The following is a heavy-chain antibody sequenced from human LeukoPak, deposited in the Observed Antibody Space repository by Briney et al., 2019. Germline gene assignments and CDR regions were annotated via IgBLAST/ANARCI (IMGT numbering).Heavy chain of an antibody. D-gene: IGHD6-13*01. J-gene: IGHJ5*02. CDR3: ARGSSSSWYAGWFDP. Sequence: SETLSLTCTVSGGSISSGDYYWTWIRQPPGKGLEWIGYIYYRGGTYYNPSLKSRVTMSMDTSKNQFSLKLTSVTAADTAVYYCARGSSSSWYAGWFDPWGQGTLVTVSS. V-gene: IGHV4-30-4*01. CDR1: GGSISSGDYY. CDR2: IYYRGGT.